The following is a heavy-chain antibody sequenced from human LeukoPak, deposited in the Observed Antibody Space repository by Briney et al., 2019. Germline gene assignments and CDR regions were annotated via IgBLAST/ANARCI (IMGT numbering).Heavy chain of an antibody. V-gene: IGHV4-39*01. CDR1: GGSISSSSYY. J-gene: IGHJ4*02. CDR2: IYYSGST. D-gene: IGHD3-10*01. Sequence: SETLSLTCTVSGGSISSSSYYWGWIRQPPGKGLEWIGSIYYSGSTYYNPSLKSRVTISVDTSKNQFSLKLSSVTAADTAVYYCARGPYGSGSSLHFDYWGQGTLVTVSS. CDR3: ARGPYGSGSSLHFDY.